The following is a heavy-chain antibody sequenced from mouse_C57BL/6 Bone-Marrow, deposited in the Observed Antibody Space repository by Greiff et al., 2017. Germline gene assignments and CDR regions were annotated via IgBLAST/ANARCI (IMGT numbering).Heavy chain of an antibody. V-gene: IGHV1-4*01. CDR1: GYTFTSYT. Sequence: VQLQQSGAELARPGASVKMSCKASGYTFTSYTMHWVTQRPGQGLEWIGYINPSSGYTKYNQKFQDKATLTADKSSSTACMQLSSLTSEDSAVDYCARPGTGTGYAMDYWGQGTSVTVSS. D-gene: IGHD4-1*01. CDR2: INPSSGYT. J-gene: IGHJ4*01. CDR3: ARPGTGTGYAMDY.